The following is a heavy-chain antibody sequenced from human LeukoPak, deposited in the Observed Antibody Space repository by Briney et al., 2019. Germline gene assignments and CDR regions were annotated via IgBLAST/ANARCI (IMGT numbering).Heavy chain of an antibody. V-gene: IGHV1-46*01. D-gene: IGHD3-10*01. J-gene: IGHJ4*02. CDR3: AKDGSRLWFGEPGLDY. CDR1: GYTFTSYY. CDR2: INPSGGST. Sequence: ASVKVSCKASGYTFTSYYMHWVRQAPGQGLEWMGIINPSGGSTSYAQKFQGRVTMTRDTSTSTVYMELSSLRAEDTAVYYCAKDGSRLWFGEPGLDYWGQGTLVTVSS.